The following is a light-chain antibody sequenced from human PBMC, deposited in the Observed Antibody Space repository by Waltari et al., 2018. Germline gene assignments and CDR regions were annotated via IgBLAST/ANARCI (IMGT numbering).Light chain of an antibody. Sequence: QSALTQPASVSGSPGQSITISCTGTSSDVGGYKYVSWYQQPPGKAPKRIVYDVSKRPSGVSTRFSGSKSGNTASLTISGLQAEDEADYYCTSYTSSPSWVFGGGTKLTVL. CDR1: SSDVGGYKY. CDR3: TSYTSSPSWV. J-gene: IGLJ3*02. CDR2: DVS. V-gene: IGLV2-14*01.